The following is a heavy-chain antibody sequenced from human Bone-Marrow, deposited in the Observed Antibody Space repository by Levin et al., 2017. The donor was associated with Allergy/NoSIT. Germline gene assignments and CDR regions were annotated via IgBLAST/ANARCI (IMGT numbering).Heavy chain of an antibody. CDR1: GFTVSTTY. CDR2: IYSDGST. CDR3: ARDGYSSKWSVT. Sequence: LSLTCAASGFTVSTTYMTWVRQAPGKGLEWVSIIYSDGSTYYADSVKGRFTISRDNSKNTVYLQMNSLRAEDTAVYFCARDGYSSKWSVTWGQGTLVTVSS. J-gene: IGHJ5*02. V-gene: IGHV3-53*01. D-gene: IGHD6-13*01.